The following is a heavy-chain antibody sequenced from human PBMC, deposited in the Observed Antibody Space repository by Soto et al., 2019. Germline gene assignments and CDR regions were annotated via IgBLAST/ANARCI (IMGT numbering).Heavy chain of an antibody. Sequence: PGGSLRLSCAASGFTFSSYAMSWVRQAPGKGLKWVSAISGSGGSTYYADSVKGRFTISRDNSKNTLYLQMNSLRAEDTAVYYCAKRAADYGDPRDYYYYYMDVWGKGTTVTVSS. CDR2: ISGSGGST. J-gene: IGHJ6*03. CDR3: AKRAADYGDPRDYYYYYMDV. CDR1: GFTFSSYA. V-gene: IGHV3-23*01. D-gene: IGHD4-17*01.